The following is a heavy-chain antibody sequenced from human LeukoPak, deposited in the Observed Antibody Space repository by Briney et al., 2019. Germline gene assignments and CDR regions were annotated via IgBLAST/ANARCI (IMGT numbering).Heavy chain of an antibody. V-gene: IGHV3-23*01. CDR3: ANLGGIVVVPAAIGDYYYYMDV. J-gene: IGHJ6*03. CDR1: GFTFSSYA. D-gene: IGHD2-2*02. CDR2: ISGSGGST. Sequence: GGSLRLSCAASGFTFSSYAMSWVRQAPGKGLEWVSTISGSGGSTYYADSVKGRFTISRDNSKNTLYLQMNSLRAEDTAVYCCANLGGIVVVPAAIGDYYYYMDVWGKGTTVTVSS.